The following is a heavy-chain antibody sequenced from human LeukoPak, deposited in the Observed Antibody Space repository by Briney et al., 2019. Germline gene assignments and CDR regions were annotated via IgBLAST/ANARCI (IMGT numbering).Heavy chain of an antibody. CDR2: IYYSGST. Sequence: SSETLSLTCTVSGGPISSGDYYWSWIRQPPGKGLEWIGYIYYSGSTYYNPSLKSRVTISVDTSKNQFSLKLSSVTAADAAVYYCARGRDSDYWGQGTLVTVSS. D-gene: IGHD3-22*01. V-gene: IGHV4-30-4*08. J-gene: IGHJ4*02. CDR3: ARGRDSDY. CDR1: GGPISSGDYY.